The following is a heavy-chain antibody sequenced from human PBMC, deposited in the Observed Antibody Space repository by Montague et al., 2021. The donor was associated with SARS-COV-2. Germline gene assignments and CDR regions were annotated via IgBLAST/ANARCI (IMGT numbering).Heavy chain of an antibody. CDR3: ARARGSHYMSWFDS. CDR1: GISITNRNW. V-gene: IGHV4-4*02. Sequence: SETLSLTCAVSGISITNRNWWSWVRQPPGKGLELLGEIYSSGNTHYDPSLQGRATMSLDKSNNQVLLRLTSVTAADTAVYYCARARGSHYMSWFDSWGQGTLVIVSS. D-gene: IGHD3-10*01. J-gene: IGHJ5*01. CDR2: IYSSGNT.